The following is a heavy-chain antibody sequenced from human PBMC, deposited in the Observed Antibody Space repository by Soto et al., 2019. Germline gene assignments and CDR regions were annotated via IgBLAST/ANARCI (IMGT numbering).Heavy chain of an antibody. CDR1: GYTFTNYG. Sequence: QVQVVQSGDEVKKPGASVKVSCKASGYTFTNYGFSWVRQAPGQGLEWMGWISGYNGNTKYAEKFQGRVTMTTDTTTSTVQMELRSLRCDGTAVYYCAREGQAPYYSYGMDVWGQGTAVTVSS. CDR2: ISGYNGNT. CDR3: AREGQAPYYSYGMDV. J-gene: IGHJ6*02. V-gene: IGHV1-18*01.